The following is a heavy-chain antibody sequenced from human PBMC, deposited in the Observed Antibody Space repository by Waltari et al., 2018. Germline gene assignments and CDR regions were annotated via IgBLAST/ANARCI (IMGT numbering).Heavy chain of an antibody. D-gene: IGHD2-2*01. CDR3: ARIYCSSTSCYYYYMDV. CDR1: GFTFSSYS. Sequence: EVQLVESGGGLVKPGGSLRLSCAASGFTFSSYSMNWVRQAPGKGLEWVSSISSSSSYIYYADSVKGRFTISRDNAKNSLYLQMNSLRAEDTAVYYCARIYCSSTSCYYYYMDVWGKGTTVTISS. CDR2: ISSSSSYI. J-gene: IGHJ6*03. V-gene: IGHV3-21*01.